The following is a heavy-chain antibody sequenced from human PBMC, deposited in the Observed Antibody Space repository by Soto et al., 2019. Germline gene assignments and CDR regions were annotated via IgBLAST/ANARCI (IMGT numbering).Heavy chain of an antibody. CDR2: ISYSGST. V-gene: IGHV4-59*01. CDR3: ARVDYGGNSEPHY. J-gene: IGHJ4*02. D-gene: IGHD4-17*01. CDR1: GGSISSYY. Sequence: QVQLQESGPGLVEPSETLSLTCTVSGGSISSYYWSWVRQPPGKGLEWIGYISYSGSTNYNPSLKSRVTISVDTSKNQFSLKLSSVTAADTAGYYCARVDYGGNSEPHYWGQGTLVAVSS.